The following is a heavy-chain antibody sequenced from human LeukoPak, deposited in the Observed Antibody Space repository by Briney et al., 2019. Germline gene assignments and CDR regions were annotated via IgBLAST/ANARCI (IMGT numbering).Heavy chain of an antibody. Sequence: GGSLRLSCAASGFSFSVYWMHWVRQAPGKGPVWVSRIKTDGSITDYADFVKGRFTISRDNAKNTLYLQMNSLRAEDTAVYYCAKEANHCSSRHYDYWGQGILVTVSS. V-gene: IGHV3-74*01. J-gene: IGHJ4*02. CDR2: IKTDGSIT. CDR1: GFSFSVYW. D-gene: IGHD1-14*01. CDR3: AKEANHCSSRHYDY.